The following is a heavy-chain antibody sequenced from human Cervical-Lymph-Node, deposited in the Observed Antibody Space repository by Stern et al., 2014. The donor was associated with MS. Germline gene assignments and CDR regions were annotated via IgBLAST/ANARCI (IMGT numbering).Heavy chain of an antibody. Sequence: MQLVQSGGGVVQPGGSLRLSCEASGFTINEYWMHWVRQAPVKVLLWVSGINSDENVTHYALFVEGRFTVSRDNAKNTVYLQLNNLRDEDTAVYYCANWNYLLWGQGTLVTVSS. J-gene: IGHJ4*02. D-gene: IGHD1-7*01. V-gene: IGHV3-74*02. CDR2: INSDENVT. CDR1: GFTINEYW. CDR3: ANWNYLL.